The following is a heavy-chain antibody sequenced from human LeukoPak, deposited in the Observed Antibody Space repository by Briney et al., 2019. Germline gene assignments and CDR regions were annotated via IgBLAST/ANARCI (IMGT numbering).Heavy chain of an antibody. J-gene: IGHJ5*02. V-gene: IGHV3-23*01. CDR2: ISGSGGST. CDR1: GFSVRINY. D-gene: IGHD6-19*01. Sequence: GGSLRLSCAVSGFSVRINYMTWVRQAPGKGLEWVSAISGSGGSTYYADSVKGRFTISRDNSKNTLYLQMNSLRAEDTAVYYCAKDGKYSSGWYQWFDPWGQGTLVTVSS. CDR3: AKDGKYSSGWYQWFDP.